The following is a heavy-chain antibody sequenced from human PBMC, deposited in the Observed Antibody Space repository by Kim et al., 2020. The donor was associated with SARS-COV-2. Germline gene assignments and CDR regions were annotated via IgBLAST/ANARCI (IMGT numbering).Heavy chain of an antibody. CDR2: INPSGGST. J-gene: IGHJ6*02. V-gene: IGHV1-46*01. Sequence: ASVKVSCKASGYTFTSYYMHWVRQAPGQGLEWMGRINPSGGSTSYAQKFQGRVTMTRDTSTSTVYMELSSLRSEDTAVYYCARVVGVAAIYPYYCGMDGWGRGATVTLSS. D-gene: IGHD2-15*01. CDR3: ARVVGVAAIYPYYCGMDG. CDR1: GYTFTSYY.